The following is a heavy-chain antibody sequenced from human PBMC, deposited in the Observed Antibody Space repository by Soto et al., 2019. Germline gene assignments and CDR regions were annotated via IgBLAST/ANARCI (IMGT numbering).Heavy chain of an antibody. Sequence: QMQLVQSGPEVKKPGTSVKVSFKASGFTFTSSAVQWVRQARGQRLEWIGWIVVGSGNTNYAQKFQERVTITRDMSTSTAYMELSSLRSEDTAVYYCAASRRVRYCTNGVCYPDAFDIWGQGTMVTVSS. CDR2: IVVGSGNT. V-gene: IGHV1-58*01. D-gene: IGHD2-8*01. J-gene: IGHJ3*02. CDR1: GFTFTSSA. CDR3: AASRRVRYCTNGVCYPDAFDI.